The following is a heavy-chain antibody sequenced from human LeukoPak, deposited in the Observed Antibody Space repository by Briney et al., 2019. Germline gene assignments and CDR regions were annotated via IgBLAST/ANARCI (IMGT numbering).Heavy chain of an antibody. D-gene: IGHD3-16*01. J-gene: IGHJ4*02. V-gene: IGHV3-21*01. CDR1: GFTVSSNY. CDR3: ARVGGGLSPALDY. Sequence: GGSLRLSCAASGFTVSSNYMSWVRQAPGKGLEWVSSISRSSSYIYYADSMKGRFTISRDNAKNSLYLQMNSLRAEDTAVYYCARVGGGLSPALDYWGQGTLVTVSS. CDR2: ISRSSSYI.